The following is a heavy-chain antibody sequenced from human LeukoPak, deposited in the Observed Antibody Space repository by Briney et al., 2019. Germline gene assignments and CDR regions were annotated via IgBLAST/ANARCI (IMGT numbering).Heavy chain of an antibody. CDR3: ATWRTAKTGFDY. CDR1: GGSISNNY. D-gene: IGHD1-1*01. V-gene: IGHV4-39*01. J-gene: IGHJ4*02. CDR2: IYYSGST. Sequence: PSETLSLTCTVSGGSISNNYWAWIRQPPGKGLECIGSIYYSGSTYYYPSLKSRVTISVDTSKNQFSLRLSSVTAADTAVYYCATWRTAKTGFDYWGQGTLVTVSS.